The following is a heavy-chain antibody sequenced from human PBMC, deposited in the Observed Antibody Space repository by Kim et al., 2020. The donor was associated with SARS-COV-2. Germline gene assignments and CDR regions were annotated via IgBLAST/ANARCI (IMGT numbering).Heavy chain of an antibody. Sequence: SETLSLTCAVYGGSFSSYYYSWIRKPQAPGLEWIGEVSHSGSTNYNPSLKRRVPITVYTSKNQIPLTLSSISATATATAYCSWCGAYDYYCD. CDR3: SWCGAYDYYCD. J-gene: IGHJ6*01. V-gene: IGHV4-34*01. CDR1: GGSFSSYY. D-gene: IGHD2-8*01. CDR2: VSHSGST.